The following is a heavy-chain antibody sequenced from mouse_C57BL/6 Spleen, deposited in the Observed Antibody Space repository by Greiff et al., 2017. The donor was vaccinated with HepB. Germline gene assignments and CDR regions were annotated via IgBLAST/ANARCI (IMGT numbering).Heavy chain of an antibody. CDR3: ARATAQAPWFAY. CDR1: GYTFTSYW. J-gene: IGHJ3*01. V-gene: IGHV1-61*01. D-gene: IGHD3-2*02. Sequence: QVQLQQPGAELVRPGSSVKLSCKASGYTFTSYWMDWVKQRPGQGLEWIGNIYPSDSETHYNQKFKDKVTLTVDKSSSTAYMQLSSRTSEDSAVYYCARATAQAPWFAYWGQGTLVTVSA. CDR2: IYPSDSET.